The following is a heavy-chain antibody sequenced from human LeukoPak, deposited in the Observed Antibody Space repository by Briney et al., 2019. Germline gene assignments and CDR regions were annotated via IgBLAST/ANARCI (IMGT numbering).Heavy chain of an antibody. J-gene: IGHJ6*03. CDR3: ARGSVLRYFDWLSYYYYYMDV. D-gene: IGHD3-9*01. Sequence: ASVKVSCKASGGTFSSYAISWVRQAPGQGLEWMGGIIPIFGTANYAQKFQGRVTMTRNTSISTAYMELSSLRSEDTAVYYCARGSVLRYFDWLSYYYYYMDVWGKGTTVTISS. CDR1: GGTFSSYA. V-gene: IGHV1-69*05. CDR2: IIPIFGTA.